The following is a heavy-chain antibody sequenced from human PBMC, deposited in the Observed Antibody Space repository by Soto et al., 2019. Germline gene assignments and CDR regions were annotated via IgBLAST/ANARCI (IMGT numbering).Heavy chain of an antibody. D-gene: IGHD5-12*01. Sequence: ASVKVSCTASGYTFTSYAMHWVRQAPGQRLEWMGWINAGNGNTKYSQKFQGRVTITRDTSASTAYMELSSLRSEDTAVYYCARDGVGVVATMPHYYYYYGMDVWGQGTTVTVSS. J-gene: IGHJ6*02. V-gene: IGHV1-3*01. CDR3: ARDGVGVVATMPHYYYYYGMDV. CDR1: GYTFTSYA. CDR2: INAGNGNT.